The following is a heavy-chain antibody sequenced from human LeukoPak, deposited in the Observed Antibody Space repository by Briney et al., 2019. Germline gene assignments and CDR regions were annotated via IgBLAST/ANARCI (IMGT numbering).Heavy chain of an antibody. CDR1: GFTISSYW. J-gene: IGHJ4*02. Sequence: GGSLRLSCAASGFTISSYWMNWVRQAPGKGLEWVGRIKSKTDGGTTDYAAPVKGRFTISRDDSKNTLYLQMNSLKTEDTAVYYCTTDIYGDYVSWVPGVSWGQGTLVTVSS. CDR2: IKSKTDGGTT. CDR3: TTDIYGDYVSWVPGVS. D-gene: IGHD4-17*01. V-gene: IGHV3-15*01.